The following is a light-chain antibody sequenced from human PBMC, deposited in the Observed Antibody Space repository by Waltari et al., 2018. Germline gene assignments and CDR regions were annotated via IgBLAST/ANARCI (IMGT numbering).Light chain of an antibody. J-gene: IGKJ4*01. V-gene: IGKV3-11*01. Sequence: EIVLTQSPATLSLSPGERATLSYRASQSVSNCIAWYQQRPGQAPRRRIYEAFNRATGIPARCSGSGSGTDYSLTISSLEPEDFAVYHCQQCTDWLTFGGGTKVEFK. CDR2: EAF. CDR3: QQCTDWLT. CDR1: QSVSNC.